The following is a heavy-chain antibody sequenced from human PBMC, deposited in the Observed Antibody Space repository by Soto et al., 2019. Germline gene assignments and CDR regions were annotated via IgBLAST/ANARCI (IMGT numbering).Heavy chain of an antibody. D-gene: IGHD6-25*01. CDR2: IWYDGSNK. CDR3: ASDSGAAGRAFDI. Sequence: GGSLRLSCAASGFTFSSYGMHWVRQAPGKGLEWVAVIWYDGSNKYYADSVKGRFTISRDNSKNTLYLQMNSLRAEDTAVYYCASDSGAAGRAFDIWGQGTMVTVS. CDR1: GFTFSSYG. V-gene: IGHV3-33*01. J-gene: IGHJ3*02.